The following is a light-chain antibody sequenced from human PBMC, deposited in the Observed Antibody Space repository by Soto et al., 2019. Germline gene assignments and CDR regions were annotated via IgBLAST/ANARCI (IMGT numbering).Light chain of an antibody. J-gene: IGLJ3*02. CDR1: SSDVGNSNF. CDR2: EVT. V-gene: IGLV2-8*01. Sequence: QSALTQPPSASGSPGQSVTISCTGTSSDVGNSNFISWYQHYPGKAPKLMIYEVTKRPSGVPDRFSGSKSGNIVSLTVSGLQGEYEANYYCSSYADFNNVLFGGGTKLTVL. CDR3: SSYADFNNVL.